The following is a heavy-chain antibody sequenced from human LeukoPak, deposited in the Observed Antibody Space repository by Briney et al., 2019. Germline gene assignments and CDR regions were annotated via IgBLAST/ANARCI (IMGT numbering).Heavy chain of an antibody. CDR1: GYTFTSNY. Sequence: VASVKVSCKASGYTFTSNYIHWVRQAPGQGLEWMGMIYPRDGSTSYAQKFQGRVTMTRDTSTSTVYMELSSLRSEDTAVYYCARDLADYDFWSGYSGGGKPLDYWGQGTLVTVSS. CDR3: ARDLADYDFWSGYSGGGKPLDY. D-gene: IGHD3-3*01. CDR2: IYPRDGST. V-gene: IGHV1-46*01. J-gene: IGHJ4*02.